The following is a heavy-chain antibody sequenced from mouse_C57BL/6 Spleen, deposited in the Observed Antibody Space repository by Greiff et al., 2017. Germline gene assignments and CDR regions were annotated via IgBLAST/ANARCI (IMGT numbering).Heavy chain of an antibody. J-gene: IGHJ2*01. Sequence: QVQLQQPGAELVKPGASVKLSCKASGYTFTSYWMHWVKQRPGQGLEWIGMIHPNSGSTNYNEKFKSKATLTVDKSSSTAYMQLSSLTSEDSAVYYCARMGAGKDYFDYWGQGTTLTVSS. CDR3: ARMGAGKDYFDY. CDR2: IHPNSGST. CDR1: GYTFTSYW. D-gene: IGHD3-3*01. V-gene: IGHV1-64*01.